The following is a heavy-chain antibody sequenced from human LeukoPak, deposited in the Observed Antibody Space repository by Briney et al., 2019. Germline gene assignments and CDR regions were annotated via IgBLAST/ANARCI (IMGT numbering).Heavy chain of an antibody. V-gene: IGHV1-2*02. Sequence: ASVKVSCKASGYTFTGYYMHWVRQAPGQGLEWMGWINPNSGGTNHAQKFQGRVTMTRDTSISTAYMELSRLRSDDTAVYYCARGGRDTAMVDYWGQGTLVTVSS. J-gene: IGHJ4*02. CDR1: GYTFTGYY. CDR3: ARGGRDTAMVDY. D-gene: IGHD5-18*01. CDR2: INPNSGGT.